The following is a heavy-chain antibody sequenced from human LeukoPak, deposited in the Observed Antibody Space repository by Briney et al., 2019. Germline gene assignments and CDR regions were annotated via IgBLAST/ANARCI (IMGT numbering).Heavy chain of an antibody. CDR1: GYSFTSYW. CDR3: ARHGISQSKGMDV. CDR2: IYPGDSDT. J-gene: IGHJ6*02. D-gene: IGHD2-15*01. Sequence: PGESLKISCKGSGYSFTSYWTGWVRQMPGKGLESMGIIYPGDSDTRYSPSFQGQVTFSADKSITTAYLQWSSLKASDTAMYYCARHGISQSKGMDVWGQGTTVTVSS. V-gene: IGHV5-51*01.